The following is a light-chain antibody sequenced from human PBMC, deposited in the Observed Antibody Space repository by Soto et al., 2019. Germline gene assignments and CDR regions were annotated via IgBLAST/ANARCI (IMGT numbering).Light chain of an antibody. Sequence: DIQMTQSPSSLSASVGDRVTITCRASLPISNYLAWYQQKPGKAPKLLIYDASSLQSGVPSRFGGSGSGTDFTLTITSLLPDDCATYYCQHYSLYSPWTFGQGTTGDIK. CDR3: QHYSLYSPWT. CDR1: LPISNY. J-gene: IGKJ1*01. CDR2: DAS. V-gene: IGKV1-5*01.